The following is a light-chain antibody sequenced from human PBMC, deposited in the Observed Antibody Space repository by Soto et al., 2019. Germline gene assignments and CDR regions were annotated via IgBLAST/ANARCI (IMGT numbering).Light chain of an antibody. Sequence: DIQMTQSPSTLSTYVGARVTITCRASQSVSYWLAWYQQKPGKAPDLLIYDGSTLASGVPPRFSGGGFGTEFTLNISSVQPDDSAIYYCQHYNTYTKSFGPGTKVDIK. J-gene: IGKJ3*01. CDR3: QHYNTYTKS. V-gene: IGKV1-5*01. CDR2: DGS. CDR1: QSVSYW.